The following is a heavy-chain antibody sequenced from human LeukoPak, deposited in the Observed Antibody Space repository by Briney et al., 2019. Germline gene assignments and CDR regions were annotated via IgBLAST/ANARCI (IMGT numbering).Heavy chain of an antibody. J-gene: IGHJ6*03. CDR3: ARVRDGYNEGYYYYYMDV. V-gene: IGHV4-59*01. Sequence: SETLSLTCTVSGGSISSYYWSWIRQPPGKGLEWIGYIYYSGSTNYNPSLKSRVTISVDTSKNQFSLKLSSVTAADTAVYYCARVRDGYNEGYYYYYMDVWGKGTTVTVSS. D-gene: IGHD5-24*01. CDR1: GGSISSYY. CDR2: IYYSGST.